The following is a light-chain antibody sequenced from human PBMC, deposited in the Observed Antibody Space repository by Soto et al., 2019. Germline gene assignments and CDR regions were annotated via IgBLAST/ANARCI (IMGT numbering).Light chain of an antibody. CDR1: QGISNN. Sequence: DIQMTQSPSSLSASVGDRVTITCRASQGISNNVAWYQQKPGKVPRLLIYGASTLQSGVPSRFSGSGSGTDFTLTISSLQPEDVATYYCQKYDSAPLTFGQGTKVEFK. J-gene: IGKJ1*01. CDR3: QKYDSAPLT. V-gene: IGKV1-27*01. CDR2: GAS.